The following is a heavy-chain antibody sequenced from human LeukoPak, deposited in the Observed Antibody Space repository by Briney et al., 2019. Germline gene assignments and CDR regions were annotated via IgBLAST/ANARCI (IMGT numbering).Heavy chain of an antibody. J-gene: IGHJ6*02. Sequence: PGGSLRLPCAASGFTFSDYYMSWIRQAPGKGLEWVSYISSSSSYTNYADSVKGRFTISRDNAKNSLYLQMNGLRAEDTAVYYCARASTVTDAFDYYYYGMDVWGQGTTVTVSS. CDR1: GFTFSDYY. D-gene: IGHD4-17*01. CDR3: ARASTVTDAFDYYYYGMDV. CDR2: ISSSSSYT. V-gene: IGHV3-11*05.